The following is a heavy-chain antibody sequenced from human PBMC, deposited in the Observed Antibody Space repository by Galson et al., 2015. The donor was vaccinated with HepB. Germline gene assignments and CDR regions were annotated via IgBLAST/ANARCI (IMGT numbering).Heavy chain of an antibody. CDR3: ARDLTGWFDP. CDR1: GLTFSSYG. D-gene: IGHD4/OR15-4a*01. J-gene: IGHJ5*02. V-gene: IGHV3-33*01. Sequence: SLRLSCAASGLTFSSYGMHWVRQAPGKGLEWVAAIWFDGSNKYYADSVKGRFTISRDNSKNTLYLQMNSLRAEDTAVYYCARDLTGWFDPWGQGTLVTVSS. CDR2: IWFDGSNK.